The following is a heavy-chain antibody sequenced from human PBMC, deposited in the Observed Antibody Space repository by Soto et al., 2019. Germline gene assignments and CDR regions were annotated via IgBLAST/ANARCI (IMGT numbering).Heavy chain of an antibody. CDR3: AMVDVYVTPSPQDV. J-gene: IGHJ6*02. CDR2: INTYNGNA. V-gene: IGHV1-18*01. D-gene: IGHD3-16*01. Sequence: ASVKVSCKAAGYSFTRYGIAWARQAPGQGLEWMGWINTYNGNANYAQNLQGRVTLTTDTSTSTAYMELTSLRSNDTAIYYCAMVDVYVTPSPQDVWGQGTTVTVSS. CDR1: GYSFTRYG.